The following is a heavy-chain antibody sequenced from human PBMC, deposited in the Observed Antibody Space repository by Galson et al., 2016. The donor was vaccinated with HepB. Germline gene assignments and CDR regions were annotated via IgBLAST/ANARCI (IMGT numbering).Heavy chain of an antibody. CDR1: GYTFTTYG. CDR2: ISVYSGDT. CDR3: ARDGTLTGQERRGRQIYYYYGMDV. V-gene: IGHV1-18*01. D-gene: IGHD7-27*01. Sequence: SVKVSCKASGYTFTTYGISWVRQAPGHGLEWMGWISVYSGDTNYGQKFQGRVTMTTDTATSTAYMELRSLRSDDTAVYYCARDGTLTGQERRGRQIYYYYGMDVWGQGTTVTVTS. J-gene: IGHJ6*02.